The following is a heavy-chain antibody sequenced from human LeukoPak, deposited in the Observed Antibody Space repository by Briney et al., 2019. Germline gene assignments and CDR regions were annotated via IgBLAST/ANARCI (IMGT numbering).Heavy chain of an antibody. CDR3: ARGGRGYGMDV. V-gene: IGHV3-48*03. Sequence: PGGSLRPSCAASGFTFSSYEINWVRQAPGKGLVWVSSISGSGSTENYADSVTGRFTISRDNAKDSLFLQMNSLRGEDTAVYYCARGGRGYGMDVWGQGTTVTVSS. CDR1: GFTFSSYE. CDR2: ISGSGSTE. J-gene: IGHJ6*02.